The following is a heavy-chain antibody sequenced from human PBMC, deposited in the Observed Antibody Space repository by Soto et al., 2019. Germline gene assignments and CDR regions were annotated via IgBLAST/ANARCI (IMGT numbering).Heavy chain of an antibody. D-gene: IGHD6-19*01. V-gene: IGHV3-33*01. J-gene: IGHJ4*02. CDR3: ASEPSVAGSPDY. Sequence: QVQLVESGGGVVQPGRSLRLSCAASGFTFSSYGMHWVRQAPGKGLEWAAIIWYDGSKKYYVDSVKGRFTISRDNSKHMLYLQMNSLRAEDTAVYYCASEPSVAGSPDYWGQGTLVTVSS. CDR2: IWYDGSKK. CDR1: GFTFSSYG.